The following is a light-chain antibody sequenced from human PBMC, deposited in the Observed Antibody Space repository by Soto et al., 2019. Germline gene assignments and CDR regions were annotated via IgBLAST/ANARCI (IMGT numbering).Light chain of an antibody. CDR2: DAS. CDR3: QQYDNLPLT. CDR1: QDISNY. J-gene: IGKJ4*01. Sequence: DIQMTQSPSSLSASVGDRVTITCQASQDISNYLNWYQHKPRKAPKLLIYDASNLETGVPSRFSGSGSGTDFTFTISSLQPEDIATYYCQQYDNLPLTFGGGTKVEIK. V-gene: IGKV1-33*01.